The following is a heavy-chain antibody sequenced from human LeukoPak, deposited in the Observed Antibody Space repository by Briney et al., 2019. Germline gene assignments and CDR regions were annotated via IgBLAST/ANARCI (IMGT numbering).Heavy chain of an antibody. J-gene: IGHJ6*04. CDR2: ISSSGSTI. V-gene: IGHV3-48*03. CDR1: GFTFSRYW. Sequence: GGSLRLSCAASGFTFSRYWMHWARQAPGEWLEWVSYISSSGSTIYYADSVKGRFTISRDNAKNSLYLQMNSLRAEDTAVYYCAELGITMIGGVWGKGTTVTISS. CDR3: AELGITMIGGV. D-gene: IGHD3-10*02.